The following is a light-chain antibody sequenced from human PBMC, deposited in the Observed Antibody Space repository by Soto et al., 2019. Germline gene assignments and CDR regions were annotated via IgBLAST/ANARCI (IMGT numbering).Light chain of an antibody. J-gene: IGLJ1*01. Sequence: QAVLTQPASVSGSPGQSITISCTGTSSDIGSYNYVSWYQQHPGKAPKLMIYDVTHRPSGVSNRFSGSKSGNTASLIISGLQAEDEADYYCSSCTSSTPYVFGTGTKLTVL. CDR1: SSDIGSYNY. V-gene: IGLV2-14*01. CDR3: SSCTSSTPYV. CDR2: DVT.